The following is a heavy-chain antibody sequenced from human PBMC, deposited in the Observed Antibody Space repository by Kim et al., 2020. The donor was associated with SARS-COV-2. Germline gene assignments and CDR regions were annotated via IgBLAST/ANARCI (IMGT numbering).Heavy chain of an antibody. Sequence: SVKVSCKASGGTFSSYAISWVRQAPGQGLEWMGGIIPIFGTANYAQKFQGRVTITADESTSTAYTELSSLRSEDTAVYYCARSGKENNWNYGTGYWGQGTLVTVSS. CDR2: IIPIFGTA. J-gene: IGHJ4*02. V-gene: IGHV1-69*13. CDR1: GGTFSSYA. CDR3: ARSGKENNWNYGTGY. D-gene: IGHD1-7*01.